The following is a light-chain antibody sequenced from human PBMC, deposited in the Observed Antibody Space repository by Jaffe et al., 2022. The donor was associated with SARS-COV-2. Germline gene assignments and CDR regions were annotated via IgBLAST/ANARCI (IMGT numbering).Light chain of an antibody. Sequence: EIVLTQSPDTLSVSPGERATLSCRASQDVGSQLTWYQQKPGQPPRLLIYDAFTRATDIPARFSGRGSGTDFTLTINTVQPEDFAIYYCQQRTTFGGGTKLEIK. J-gene: IGKJ4*01. V-gene: IGKV3D-11*01. CDR3: QQRTT. CDR1: QDVGSQ. CDR2: DAF.